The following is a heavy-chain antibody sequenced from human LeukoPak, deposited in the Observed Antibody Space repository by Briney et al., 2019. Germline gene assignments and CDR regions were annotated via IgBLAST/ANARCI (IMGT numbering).Heavy chain of an antibody. V-gene: IGHV4-39*01. J-gene: IGHJ6*03. CDR2: IYYSGST. CDR3: ARMALRYYYYYMDV. CDR1: GGSISSSSYY. D-gene: IGHD5-24*01. Sequence: SETLSLTCTVSGGSISSSSYYWGWIRQPPGKGLEWIGSIYYSGSTYYNPSLKSRVTISVDTSKNQFSLKLSSVTAADTAVYYCARMALRYYYYYMDVWGKGTTVTVSS.